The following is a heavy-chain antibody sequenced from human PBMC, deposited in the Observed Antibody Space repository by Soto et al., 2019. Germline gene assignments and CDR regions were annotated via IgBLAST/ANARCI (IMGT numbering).Heavy chain of an antibody. CDR2: IYYSGST. Sequence: SETLSLTCTVSGGSISSSSYYWGWIRQPPGKGLEWIGSIYYSGSTYYNPSLKSRVTTSVDTSKNQFSLKLSSVTAADTAVYYCGRHDCSSTSCPLYYYYYYMDVWGKGTTVTVSS. D-gene: IGHD2-2*01. J-gene: IGHJ6*03. CDR3: GRHDCSSTSCPLYYYYYYMDV. V-gene: IGHV4-39*01. CDR1: GGSISSSSYY.